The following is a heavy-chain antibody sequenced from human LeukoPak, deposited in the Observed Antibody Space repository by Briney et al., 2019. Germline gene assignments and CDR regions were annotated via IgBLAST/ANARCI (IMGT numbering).Heavy chain of an antibody. V-gene: IGHV1-69*13. D-gene: IGHD2-15*01. CDR2: IIPIFGTA. J-gene: IGHJ3*02. Sequence: GASAKVSCKASGGTFSSYAISWVRQAPGQGLEWMGGIIPIFGTANYAQKFQGRVTITADESTSTAYMELSSLRSEDTAVYYCAIPVSSRAFDIWGQGTMVTVSS. CDR3: AIPVSSRAFDI. CDR1: GGTFSSYA.